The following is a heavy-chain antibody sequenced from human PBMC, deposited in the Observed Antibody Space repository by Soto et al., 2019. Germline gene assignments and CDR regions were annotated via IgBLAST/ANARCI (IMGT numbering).Heavy chain of an antibody. J-gene: IGHJ4*02. CDR3: ARGDTVTYFDY. D-gene: IGHD4-17*01. CDR1: GGSISSYY. CDR2: IYYSGST. V-gene: IGHV4-59*01. Sequence: QVQLQESGPGLVKPSETLSLTCTVSGGSISSYYWSWIRQPPGKGLEWIGYIYYSGSTNYNPSLKSRVTISVDTSKNQFSLKLSSVTAADTAVYYCARGDTVTYFDYWGQGTLVTVSS.